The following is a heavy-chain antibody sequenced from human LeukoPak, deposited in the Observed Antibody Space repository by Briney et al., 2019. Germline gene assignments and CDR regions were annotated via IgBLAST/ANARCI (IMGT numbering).Heavy chain of an antibody. CDR1: GGSINYYY. CDR3: ARTTGNYGYYFDY. CDR2: IYYRGST. D-gene: IGHD1-7*01. Sequence: SETLSLTCTVSGGSINYYYWSWIRQPPGKGLEWIGYIYYRGSTNYNPSLNSRVTISVDTSKNQFSLKLTSVTAADTAVYYCARTTGNYGYYFDYWGQGTLVTVSS. V-gene: IGHV4-59*01. J-gene: IGHJ4*02.